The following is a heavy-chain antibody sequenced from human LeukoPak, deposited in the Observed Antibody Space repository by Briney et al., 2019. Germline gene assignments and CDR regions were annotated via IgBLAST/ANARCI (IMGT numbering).Heavy chain of an antibody. J-gene: IGHJ6*03. CDR1: GYTFTGYY. Sequence: GASVKVSCKASGYTFTGYYMHWVRQAPGQGLEWMGWINPNSGGTNYAQKFQGRVTMTRDTSISTAYMELSRLRSDDTAVYYCAGSLWFGELYPYYYYMDVWGKGTTVTISS. D-gene: IGHD3-10*01. CDR3: AGSLWFGELYPYYYYMDV. V-gene: IGHV1-2*02. CDR2: INPNSGGT.